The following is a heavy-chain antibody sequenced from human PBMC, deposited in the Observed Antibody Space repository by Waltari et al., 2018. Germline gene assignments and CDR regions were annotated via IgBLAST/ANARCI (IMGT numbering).Heavy chain of an antibody. CDR3: ARDSGYGYGGDMDV. Sequence: ELQLVETGGGLVKPGGSLTLSCTASGFIFDNYSMNWVRQAQGKGWEWVALVSSGTAHVYYADSVRGRFTTSRDDAKNSMFLQMKSLRAEDTGVYYCARDSGYGYGGDMDVWGKGTSVTVSS. CDR1: GFIFDNYS. J-gene: IGHJ6*03. CDR2: VSSGTAHV. V-gene: IGHV3-21*02. D-gene: IGHD5-18*01.